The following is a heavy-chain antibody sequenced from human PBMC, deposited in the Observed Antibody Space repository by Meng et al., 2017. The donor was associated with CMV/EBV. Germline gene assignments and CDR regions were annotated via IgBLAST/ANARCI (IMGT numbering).Heavy chain of an antibody. Sequence: EVQLVESGGGLVKPGGLLGVSCAASGFNFSSYSMNWVRQAPGKGLEWVSSISSSSSYIYYADSVKGRFTISRDNAKNSLYLQMNSLRAEDTAVYYCARDSYYYDSSGYWPSYYFDYWGQGTLVTVSS. CDR2: ISSSSSYI. J-gene: IGHJ4*02. V-gene: IGHV3-21*01. D-gene: IGHD3-22*01. CDR1: GFNFSSYS. CDR3: ARDSYYYDSSGYWPSYYFDY.